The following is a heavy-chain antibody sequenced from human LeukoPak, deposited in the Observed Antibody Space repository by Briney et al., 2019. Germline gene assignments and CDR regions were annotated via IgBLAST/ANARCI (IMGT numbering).Heavy chain of an antibody. V-gene: IGHV1-69*13. CDR3: AREGNVTAAGTEYFAY. CDR1: GGTFSTYA. CDR2: IIPIIGTA. Sequence: SVKVSCKTSGGTFSTYATGWVRQAPGQGLEWMGGIIPIIGTANYAQKFQGRVTITADESTSTAYMDLSSLRSEDTAVYYCAREGNVTAAGTEYFAYWGQGTLVTVSS. D-gene: IGHD6-13*01. J-gene: IGHJ4*02.